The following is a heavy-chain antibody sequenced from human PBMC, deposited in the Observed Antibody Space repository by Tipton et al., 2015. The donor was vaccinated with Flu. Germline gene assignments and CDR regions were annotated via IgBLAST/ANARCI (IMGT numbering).Heavy chain of an antibody. CDR3: AGEGQDQLLSNSGWFAP. J-gene: IGHJ5*02. V-gene: IGHV1-18*01. Sequence: QMQLVQSGAEVKKPGASVKVSCKASGYTFTSYGISWVRQAPGQGLEWMGWISAYNGNTNYAQKLQGRVTMTTDTSTSTAYMERRSLGSDDPAVYYGAGEGQDQLLSNSGWFAPWGHGTLVTVSS. D-gene: IGHD2-2*01. CDR2: ISAYNGNT. CDR1: GYTFTSYG.